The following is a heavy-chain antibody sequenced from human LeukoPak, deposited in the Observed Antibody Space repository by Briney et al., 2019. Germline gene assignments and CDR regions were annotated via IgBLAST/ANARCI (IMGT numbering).Heavy chain of an antibody. J-gene: IGHJ4*02. CDR3: ARDGGDEILDY. CDR1: GGSISSYY. V-gene: IGHV4-59*01. Sequence: PSETLSLTCTVSGGSISSYYWSWIRQPPGKGLEWIGHIYYSGSTNYTPSLKSRVTISVDTSKNQFSLRLSSVTAADTAVYYCARDGGDEILDYWGQGTLVAVSS. CDR2: IYYSGST. D-gene: IGHD4-17*01.